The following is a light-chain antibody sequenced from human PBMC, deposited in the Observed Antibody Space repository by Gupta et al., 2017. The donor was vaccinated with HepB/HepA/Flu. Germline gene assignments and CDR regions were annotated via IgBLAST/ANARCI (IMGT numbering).Light chain of an antibody. J-gene: IGLJ3*02. V-gene: IGLV1-44*01. CDR1: SSNIGSNT. CDR3: AAWDDSLNGWV. Sequence: SVLTQPHSASGTPGQRVTISCSGSSSNIGSNTVNWYQQLPGTAPKLLIYSNNQRPSGVPDRFSGSKSGTSASLAISGLQSEDEADYYCAAWDDSLNGWVFGGGTKLTVL. CDR2: SNN.